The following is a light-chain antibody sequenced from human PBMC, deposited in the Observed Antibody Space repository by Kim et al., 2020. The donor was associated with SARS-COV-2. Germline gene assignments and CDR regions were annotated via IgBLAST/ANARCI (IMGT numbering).Light chain of an antibody. CDR3: QQSYNDLSWT. CDR2: SAS. J-gene: IGKJ1*01. Sequence: VGDRDTITCRASARISIYLDWYQHKPGKPPKLLIRSASRLQTGVPSRFGGTGSGADFTLTISSLQHEDVATYYCQQSYNDLSWTFGQGTKVDIK. CDR1: ARISIY. V-gene: IGKV1-39*01.